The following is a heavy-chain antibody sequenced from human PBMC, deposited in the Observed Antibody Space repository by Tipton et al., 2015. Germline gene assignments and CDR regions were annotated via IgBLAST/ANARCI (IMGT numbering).Heavy chain of an antibody. CDR2: ISGGGVST. J-gene: IGHJ4*02. D-gene: IGHD3-22*01. Sequence: SLRLSCAASGFTFSYYAMTWVRQAPGKGLEWLSAISGGGVSTYYADSVKGRFTISRDNFKNTLFLQMNSLRVEDTALYYCAKGTTYYYDSSGRFYFDYWGQGTLVTFSS. CDR3: AKGTTYYYDSSGRFYFDY. CDR1: GFTFSYYA. V-gene: IGHV3-23*01.